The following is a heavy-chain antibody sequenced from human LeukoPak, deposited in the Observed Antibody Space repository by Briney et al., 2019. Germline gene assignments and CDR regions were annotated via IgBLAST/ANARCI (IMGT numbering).Heavy chain of an antibody. J-gene: IGHJ3*02. CDR2: FDPEDGEI. CDR3: AADRGDYSGSYWTAFDI. V-gene: IGHV1-24*01. Sequence: ASVTVSFKVSEYTLTELSMHWVRQAPGKGVEGLGGFDPEDGEIIYAQKFQGRVTMSDDTSTDTAYMELGSLRSDDTAVYYCAADRGDYSGSYWTAFDIWGQGTMVTVSS. D-gene: IGHD1-26*01. CDR1: EYTLTELS.